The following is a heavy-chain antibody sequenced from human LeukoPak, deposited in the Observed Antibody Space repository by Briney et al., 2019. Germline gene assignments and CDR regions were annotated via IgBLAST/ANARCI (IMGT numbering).Heavy chain of an antibody. V-gene: IGHV1-2*02. J-gene: IGHJ4*02. CDR1: GYTFTGYY. Sequence: ASVKVSCKASGYTFTGYYIHWVRQAPGQGLEWMGWINPYSGGTNYAQKFQGRVTMTRDTSISTAYMELSRLTSDDTAVYYCARPGIAAPVYYFDYWGRGTLVTVSS. CDR2: INPYSGGT. CDR3: ARPGIAAPVYYFDY. D-gene: IGHD6-13*01.